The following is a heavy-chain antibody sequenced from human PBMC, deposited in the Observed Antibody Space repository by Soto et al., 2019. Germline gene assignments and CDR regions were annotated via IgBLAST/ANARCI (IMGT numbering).Heavy chain of an antibody. CDR3: ARGSNLGSCTRSSCLYYFDH. Sequence: GGSLRLSCAASGFTFNNYALSWVRQPPRKGLEWISTLSDSGSTYYADAVKGRLIISRDNARSTVYLQVHSLGAEDAALYFCARGSNLGSCTRSSCLYYFDHWGQGTRVTVSS. D-gene: IGHD2-2*03. CDR2: LSDSGST. J-gene: IGHJ4*02. CDR1: GFTFNNYA. V-gene: IGHV3-23*01.